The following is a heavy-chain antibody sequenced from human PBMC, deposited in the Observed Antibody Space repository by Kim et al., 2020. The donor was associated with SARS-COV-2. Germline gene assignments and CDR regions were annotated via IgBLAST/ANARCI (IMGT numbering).Heavy chain of an antibody. J-gene: IGHJ4*02. CDR3: ARIALAPTYSVDY. Sequence: YSTSLKTRLTISKDTSKNQVVLTMTNMDPVDTATYYCARIALAPTYSVDYWGQGTLVTVSS. V-gene: IGHV2-70*01. D-gene: IGHD2-15*01.